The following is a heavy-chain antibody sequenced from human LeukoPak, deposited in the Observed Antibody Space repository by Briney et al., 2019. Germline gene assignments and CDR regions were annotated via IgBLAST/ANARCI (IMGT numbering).Heavy chain of an antibody. CDR3: ARDPGVAVAVTGEYYFDY. CDR2: INPNSGGT. Sequence: ASVKVSCKASGYTFTGYYMHWVRQAPGQGLEWMGWINPNSGGTNYAQKFQGRVTMTRDTSISTAYMELSRLRSDGTAVYYCARDPGVAVAVTGEYYFDYWGQGTLVTVSS. D-gene: IGHD6-19*01. J-gene: IGHJ4*02. CDR1: GYTFTGYY. V-gene: IGHV1-2*02.